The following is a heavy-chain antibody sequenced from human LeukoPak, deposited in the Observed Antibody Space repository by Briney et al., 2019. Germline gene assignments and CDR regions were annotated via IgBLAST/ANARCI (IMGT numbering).Heavy chain of an antibody. CDR1: GGSISSYY. CDR3: ARHSCTSSSSCSAYFQH. D-gene: IGHD2-2*01. Sequence: SETLSLTCTVSGGSISSYYWSWIRQPAGKGLEWIGRIYTSGSTNYSPSLKSRVTMSVDTSKNQFSLKLNSVTAADTAVYYCARHSCTSSSSCSAYFQHWGQGTLVTVSS. CDR2: IYTSGST. V-gene: IGHV4-4*07. J-gene: IGHJ1*01.